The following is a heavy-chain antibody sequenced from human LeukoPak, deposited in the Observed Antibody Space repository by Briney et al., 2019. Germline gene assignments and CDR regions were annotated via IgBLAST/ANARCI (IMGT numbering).Heavy chain of an antibody. J-gene: IGHJ4*02. V-gene: IGHV4-31*01. CDR1: GGSISNGVYY. CDR2: IYYSGRT. Sequence: SETLSLTCTVSGGSISNGVYYWSWIRQHPGKGLEWIGYIYYSGRTHYNPSLKSQVTISVDTSKNQFSLKLSSVTAADTAVYYCARDVGDWSYFDYWGQGTLVTVSS. D-gene: IGHD1-26*01. CDR3: ARDVGDWSYFDY.